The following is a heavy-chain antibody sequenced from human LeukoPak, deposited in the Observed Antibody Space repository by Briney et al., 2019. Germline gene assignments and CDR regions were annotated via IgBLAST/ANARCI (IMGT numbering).Heavy chain of an antibody. CDR2: FDPEDGET. J-gene: IGHJ4*02. D-gene: IGHD3-3*01. CDR1: GYTLTELS. Sequence: ASVTVSCKVSGYTLTELSMHWVRQAPGKGLEWMGGFDPEDGETIYAQKFQGRVTMTEDTSTDTAYMELSSLRSEDTAVYYCAAVTYYDFWSGYFPFDYWGQGTLVTVSS. CDR3: AAVTYYDFWSGYFPFDY. V-gene: IGHV1-24*01.